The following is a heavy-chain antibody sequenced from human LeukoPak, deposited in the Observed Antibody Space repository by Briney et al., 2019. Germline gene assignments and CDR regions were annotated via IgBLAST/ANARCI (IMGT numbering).Heavy chain of an antibody. CDR1: GFTFSSYG. D-gene: IGHD1-26*01. J-gene: IGHJ4*02. CDR2: ISGSGGST. V-gene: IGHV3-23*01. Sequence: GGSLRLSCAASGFTFSSYGMHWVRQAPGKGLEWVSAISGSGGSTYYADSVKGRFTISRDNSKNTLYLQMNSLRAEDTAVYYCAKVGSGKNYFDYWGQGTLVTVSS. CDR3: AKVGSGKNYFDY.